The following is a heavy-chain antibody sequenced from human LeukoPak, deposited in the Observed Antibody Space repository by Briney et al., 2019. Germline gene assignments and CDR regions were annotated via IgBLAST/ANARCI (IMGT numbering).Heavy chain of an antibody. CDR2: INWNGGNT. CDR1: GFTFGDYC. CDR3: ERDRGWLQYIDY. V-gene: IGHV3-20*04. J-gene: IGHJ4*02. Sequence: GGSLRLSCAASGFTFGDYCMSWVRQAPGKGLEWVSSINWNGGNTAYADSVKGRFTIYRDTAKDSLYLQLNSLRAEDTALYYCERDRGWLQYIDYWGQGTLVTVSS. D-gene: IGHD5-24*01.